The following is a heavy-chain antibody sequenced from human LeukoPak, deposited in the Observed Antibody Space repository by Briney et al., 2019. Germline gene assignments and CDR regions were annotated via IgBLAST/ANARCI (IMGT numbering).Heavy chain of an antibody. D-gene: IGHD2-2*01. V-gene: IGHV4-61*08. CDR3: ARDSYCSSTSCYWSYYYGMDV. J-gene: IGHJ6*02. Sequence: PSETLSLTSTVSGGSVSSGGYYWSWIRQPPGKGLEWIGYIYYSGSTNYNPSLKSRVTISVDTSKNQFSLKLSSVTAADTAVYYCARDSYCSSTSCYWSYYYGMDVWGQGTMVTVSS. CDR2: IYYSGST. CDR1: GGSVSSGGYY.